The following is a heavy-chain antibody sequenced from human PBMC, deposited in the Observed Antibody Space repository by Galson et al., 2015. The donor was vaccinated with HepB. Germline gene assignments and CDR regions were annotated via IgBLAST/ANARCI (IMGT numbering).Heavy chain of an antibody. CDR2: VSGYNGNT. J-gene: IGHJ4*02. D-gene: IGHD1-26*01. V-gene: IGHV1-18*04. CDR1: GYSFSSFG. Sequence: SVKVSCKASGYSFSSFGISWVRQAPGQGPEWMGWVSGYNGNTNYAQKFQDRVTMTTDTSTSTVFMELRSLRSGDTAVYYCARDLGEVGPIFFDYWGQGSLVTVSS. CDR3: ARDLGEVGPIFFDY.